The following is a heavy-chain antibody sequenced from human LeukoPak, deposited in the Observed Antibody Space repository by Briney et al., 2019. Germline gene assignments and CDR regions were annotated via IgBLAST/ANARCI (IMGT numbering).Heavy chain of an antibody. D-gene: IGHD3-16*01. V-gene: IGHV1-69*13. J-gene: IGHJ4*02. CDR3: ARLPYVWGSQLDY. CDR2: IIPIFGTA. Sequence: GASVKVSCKASGGTFSSYAISWVRQAPGQGLEWMGGIIPIFGTANYAQKFQGRVTITADESTSTAYMELSSLRSGDTAVYYCARLPYVWGSQLDYWGQGTLVTVSS. CDR1: GGTFSSYA.